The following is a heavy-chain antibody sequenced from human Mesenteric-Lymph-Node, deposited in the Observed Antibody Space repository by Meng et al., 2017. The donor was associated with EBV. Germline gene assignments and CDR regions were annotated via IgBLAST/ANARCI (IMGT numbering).Heavy chain of an antibody. CDR2: IFQTGST. D-gene: IGHD1-1*01. CDR3: ARDVVPLDPESRAD. J-gene: IGHJ4*02. Sequence: GQPQGSAPGLVKPAEPLSLTCALSGDSINNNRWWSWVRQPPGRGLEWIGEIFQTGSTNYSPSLRSRVTISLDKSMNQFSLKLSSVTAADTAVYYCARDVVPLDPESRADWGPGTLVTVSS. CDR1: GDSINNNRW. V-gene: IGHV4-4*02.